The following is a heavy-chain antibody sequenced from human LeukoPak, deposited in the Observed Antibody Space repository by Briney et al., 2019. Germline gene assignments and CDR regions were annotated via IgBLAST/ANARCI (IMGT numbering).Heavy chain of an antibody. V-gene: IGHV3-53*01. CDR1: GFTVSSNY. J-gene: IGHJ3*02. CDR2: IYSGGST. CDR3: ARPYHSCSSTSCYYSFDM. Sequence: GGSLRLSCAASGFTVSSNYMSWVRQAPGEGLEWVSVIYSGGSTYYADSVKGRFTISRDNSKNTLYLQINSLRAEDTAVYYCARPYHSCSSTSCYYSFDMWGQGTMVTVSS. D-gene: IGHD2-2*01.